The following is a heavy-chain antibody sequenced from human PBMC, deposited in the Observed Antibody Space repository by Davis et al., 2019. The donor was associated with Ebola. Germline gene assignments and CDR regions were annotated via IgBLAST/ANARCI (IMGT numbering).Heavy chain of an antibody. J-gene: IGHJ4*02. V-gene: IGHV1-46*03. CDR2: INPSGGST. D-gene: IGHD2-21*01. Sequence: ASVKVSCKASGYTFTSYYMHWVRQAPGQGLEWMGIINPSGGSTNYAQKFQGRVTITADESTITAYMELSSLRSEDTAVYYCTSLVRGDFDYWGQGTLVTVSS. CDR3: TSLVRGDFDY. CDR1: GYTFTSYY.